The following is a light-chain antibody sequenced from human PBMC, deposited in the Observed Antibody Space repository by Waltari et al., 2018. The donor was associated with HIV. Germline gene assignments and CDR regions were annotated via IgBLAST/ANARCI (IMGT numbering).Light chain of an antibody. Sequence: QSALTQPASVSGSPGQSITISCTGTSSDVGGYNYVSWYQQHPGKAPKLMIYEVTSRPSGVPDRFSGSKAGTSASLAISGLRSEDEADYHCAAWDGSHWVFGGGTKLTVL. V-gene: IGLV2-14*01. CDR3: AAWDGSHWV. CDR2: EVT. CDR1: SSDVGGYNY. J-gene: IGLJ3*02.